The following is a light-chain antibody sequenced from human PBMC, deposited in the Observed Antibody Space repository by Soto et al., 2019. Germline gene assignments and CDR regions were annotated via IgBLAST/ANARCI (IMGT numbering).Light chain of an antibody. V-gene: IGKV3-11*01. J-gene: IGKJ3*01. CDR2: DAS. Sequence: EVVLTQSPGTLSLSPGESATLSCRASQSVYINSLAWYQHKPGQAPRLLIYDASNRATGIPARFSGSGSGTDFTLTISSLEPEDFAVYYCQQRSNWPLFTFGPGTKVDIK. CDR3: QQRSNWPLFT. CDR1: QSVYINS.